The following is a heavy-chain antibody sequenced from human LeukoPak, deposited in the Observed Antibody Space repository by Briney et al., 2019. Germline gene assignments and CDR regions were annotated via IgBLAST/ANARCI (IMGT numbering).Heavy chain of an antibody. CDR2: INHSGST. CDR1: GGSFSGYY. Sequence: SETLSLTCAVYGGSFSGYYWSWIRQPPGKRLEWIGEINHSGSTNYNPSLKSRVTISVDTSKNQFSLKLSSVTAADTAVYYCARGHLRYCSGGSCYHNWFDPWGQGTLVTVSS. D-gene: IGHD2-15*01. J-gene: IGHJ5*02. CDR3: ARGHLRYCSGGSCYHNWFDP. V-gene: IGHV4-34*01.